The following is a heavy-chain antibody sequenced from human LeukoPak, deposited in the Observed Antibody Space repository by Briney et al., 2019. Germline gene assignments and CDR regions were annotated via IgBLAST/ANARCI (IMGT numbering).Heavy chain of an antibody. D-gene: IGHD3-9*01. V-gene: IGHV4-30-4*01. CDR1: GGSISSGDYY. CDR3: ARDRRYFYWSQTRGFDI. CDR2: IYYSGST. J-gene: IGHJ3*02. Sequence: PSQTLSLTCTVSGGSISSGDYYWSWIRQPPGKGLKWIGYIYYSGSTYYNPSLKSRVTISVDTSKNQFSLKLSSVTAADTAVYYCARDRRYFYWSQTRGFDIWGQGTMVTVSS.